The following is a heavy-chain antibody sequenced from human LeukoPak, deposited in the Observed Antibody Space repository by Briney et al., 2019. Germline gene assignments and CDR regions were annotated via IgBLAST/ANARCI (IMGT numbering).Heavy chain of an antibody. V-gene: IGHV3-30*02. J-gene: IGHJ4*02. CDR2: IRYDGSNE. Sequence: GGSLRLSCAASGFTFSSYGMHWVRQAPGKGLEWVAFIRYDGSNEYYADPVKGRFTISRDNSKNTLYLQMNSLRAEDTAVYYCAKDSVPVYYDSSGYTLFDYWGQGTLVTVSS. CDR1: GFTFSSYG. CDR3: AKDSVPVYYDSSGYTLFDY. D-gene: IGHD3-22*01.